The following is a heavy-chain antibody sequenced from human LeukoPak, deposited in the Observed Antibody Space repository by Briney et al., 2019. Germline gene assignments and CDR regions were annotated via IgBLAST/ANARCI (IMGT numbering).Heavy chain of an antibody. CDR3: ARDFLSGSWFIDY. CDR2: ISAYNGNT. V-gene: IGHV1-18*01. D-gene: IGHD1-26*01. Sequence: ASVKVSCKASGYTFTNYAMYWVRQAPGQRLEWMGWISAYNGNTNYAQKLQGRVTMTTDTSTSTAYMELRSLRSDDTAVYYCARDFLSGSWFIDYWGQGTLVTVSS. J-gene: IGHJ4*02. CDR1: GYTFTNYA.